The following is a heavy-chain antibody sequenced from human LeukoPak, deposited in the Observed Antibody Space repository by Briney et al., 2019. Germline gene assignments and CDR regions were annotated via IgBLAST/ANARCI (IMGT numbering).Heavy chain of an antibody. V-gene: IGHV3-23*01. Sequence: RGSLRLSCAASGFTFSSYAMSWVRQAPGKGLEWVSAISGSGGSTYYADSVKGRFTISRDNSKNTLYLQMNSLRAEDTAVYYCAKDGGYSYGYPVDYWGQGTLVTVSS. CDR1: GFTFSSYA. CDR2: ISGSGGST. J-gene: IGHJ4*02. D-gene: IGHD5-18*01. CDR3: AKDGGYSYGYPVDY.